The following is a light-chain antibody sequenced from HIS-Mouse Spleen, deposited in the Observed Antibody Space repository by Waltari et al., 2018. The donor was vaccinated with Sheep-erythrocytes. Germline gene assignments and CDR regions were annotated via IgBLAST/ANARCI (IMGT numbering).Light chain of an antibody. CDR3: CSYAGSSTPWV. J-gene: IGLJ3*02. CDR2: EYS. CDR1: SSDSGSYNL. Sequence: QSALTQPASVSGSPGQSITISCTGPSSDSGSYNLVSWYQQHPGKAPKLMIYEYSKRPSGVSNRFSGSKSGNTASLTISGLQAEDEADYYCCSYAGSSTPWVFGGGTKLTVL. V-gene: IGLV2-23*01.